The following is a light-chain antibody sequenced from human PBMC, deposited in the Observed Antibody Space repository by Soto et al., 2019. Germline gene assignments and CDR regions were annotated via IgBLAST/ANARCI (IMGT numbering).Light chain of an antibody. CDR3: QHYGDSSWT. CDR1: QSVSSTL. CDR2: GVS. Sequence: EIVLTQSPVALSLSPGERATLSCRASQSVSSTLLTWYHQKPGQAPRLLIYGVSSRATGIPDRFSGSGSGTDFTLTISRLEPEDFAVYFCQHYGDSSWTFGQGTMVEIK. V-gene: IGKV3-20*01. J-gene: IGKJ1*01.